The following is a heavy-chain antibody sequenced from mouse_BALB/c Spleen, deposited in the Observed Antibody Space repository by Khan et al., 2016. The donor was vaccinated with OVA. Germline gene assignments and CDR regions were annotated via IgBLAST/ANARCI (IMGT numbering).Heavy chain of an antibody. CDR1: GFTFSNYA. CDR2: ISSGGSYT. V-gene: IGHV5-9-3*01. D-gene: IGHD1-1*01. CDR3: SRELFTTEEGTPFAY. J-gene: IGHJ3*01. Sequence: EVELVESGGDLVKPGGSLKLSCAASGFTFSNYAMSWVRQTPEKRLEWVATISSGGSYTYYPDSVQGRFTISRDNAKNTLYLQMSSLRSEDTAIYYCSRELFTTEEGTPFAYWGQGTPVTVSS.